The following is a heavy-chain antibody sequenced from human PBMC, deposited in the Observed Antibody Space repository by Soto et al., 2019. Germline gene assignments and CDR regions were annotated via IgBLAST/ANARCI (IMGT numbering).Heavy chain of an antibody. J-gene: IGHJ6*03. CDR2: IYHSGST. Sequence: PSETLSLTCTVSGCSISSSSYYWGWIRQPPGKGLEWIGEIYHSGSTNYNPSLKSRVTISVDKSKNQFSLKLSSVTAADTAVYYCARVELEQYEYGDRYYMDVWGKGTTVTVSS. D-gene: IGHD4-17*01. V-gene: IGHV4-39*07. CDR3: ARVELEQYEYGDRYYMDV. CDR1: GCSISSSSYY.